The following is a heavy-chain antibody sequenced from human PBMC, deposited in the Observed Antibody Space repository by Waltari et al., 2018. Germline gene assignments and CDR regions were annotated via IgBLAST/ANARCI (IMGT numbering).Heavy chain of an antibody. V-gene: IGHV3-33*01. CDR1: GFTFHYYG. D-gene: IGHD3-22*01. CDR3: ARADSSGQPSAFDI. CDR2: LWYDGSTR. Sequence: QVQLVESGGGVVQPGRSLRLSCAASGFTFHYYGMNWVRQAPGKGLEWVAALWYDGSTRKYGDSVKGRFTISRDNSKNTLYLQMNDLRAEDTAIYYCARADSSGQPSAFDIWGQGTMVTVSS. J-gene: IGHJ3*02.